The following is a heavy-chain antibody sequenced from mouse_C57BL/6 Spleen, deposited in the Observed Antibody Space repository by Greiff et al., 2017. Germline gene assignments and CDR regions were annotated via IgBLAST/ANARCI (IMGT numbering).Heavy chain of an antibody. CDR1: GYSITSGYD. CDR2: ISYSGST. V-gene: IGHV3-1*01. CDR3: ARNYGNYVWYFDV. J-gene: IGHJ1*03. Sequence: EVQRVESGPGMVKPSQSLSLTCTVTGYSITSGYDWHWIRHFPGNKLEWMGYISYSGSTNYNPSLKSRISITHDTSKNHFFLKLNSVTTEDTATYYCARNYGNYVWYFDVWGTGTTVTVSS. D-gene: IGHD2-1*01.